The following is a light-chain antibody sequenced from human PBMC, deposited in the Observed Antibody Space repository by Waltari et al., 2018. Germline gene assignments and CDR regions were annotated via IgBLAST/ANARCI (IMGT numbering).Light chain of an antibody. CDR1: QRVTTN. V-gene: IGKV3-15*01. CDR2: AAS. CDR3: QQYDDWPPLT. J-gene: IGKJ4*01. Sequence: EIVMTQSPGTLSVSPGERITISCKASQRVTTNLAWYRQKPGQAPRLPMVAASTRATGVPGRFSGSGSGTEFTLTINYVQPEDFAIYYCQQYDDWPPLTFGGGTKVE.